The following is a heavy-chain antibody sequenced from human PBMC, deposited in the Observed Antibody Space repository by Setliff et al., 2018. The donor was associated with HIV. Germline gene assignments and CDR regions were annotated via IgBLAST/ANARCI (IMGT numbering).Heavy chain of an antibody. D-gene: IGHD3-9*01. Sequence: PSETLSLTCAVYGGSLNDYSWNWICQSPGKGLEWIGEVNLPKTLNYNPSLESRITISVDTSKKQFSLDLSSVTAADTAVYFCARAIVKTGYHTKSRVFDYWGQGTLVTVSS. CDR3: ARAIVKTGYHTKSRVFDY. CDR1: GGSLNDYS. V-gene: IGHV4-34*01. CDR2: VNLPKTL. J-gene: IGHJ4*02.